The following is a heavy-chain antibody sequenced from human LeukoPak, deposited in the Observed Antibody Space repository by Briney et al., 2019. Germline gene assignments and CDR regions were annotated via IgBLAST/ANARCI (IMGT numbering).Heavy chain of an antibody. J-gene: IGHJ6*03. CDR3: ARRGIHSPPYYYYYMDV. CDR2: ISAYNGNT. V-gene: IGHV1-18*01. CDR1: GYSFTSYG. D-gene: IGHD3-16*01. Sequence: GASVKVSCKASGYSFTSYGISRVRQAPGQGLEWMGWISAYNGNTNYAQKLQGRVTMTTDTSTSTAYTELRSLRSDDTAVYYCARRGIHSPPYYYYYMDVWGKGTTVTVSS.